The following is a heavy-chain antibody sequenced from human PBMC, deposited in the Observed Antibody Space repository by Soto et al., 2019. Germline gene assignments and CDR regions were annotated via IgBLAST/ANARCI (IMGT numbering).Heavy chain of an antibody. CDR2: ISGSGGST. CDR1: VFTFISYA. D-gene: IGHD1-26*01. J-gene: IGHJ6*02. V-gene: IGHV3-23*01. CDR3: AKVKGAYYGDYYYYGMDV. Sequence: GWSLRLSCASSVFTFISYAMSWVRQAPGKGLEWVSAISGSGGSTYYADSVKGRFTISRDNSKNTLYLQMNSLRAEDTAVYYCAKVKGAYYGDYYYYGMDVWGQGTTVTVSS.